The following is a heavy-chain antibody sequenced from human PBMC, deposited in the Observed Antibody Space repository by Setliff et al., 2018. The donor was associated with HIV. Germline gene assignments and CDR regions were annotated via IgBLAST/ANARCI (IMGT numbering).Heavy chain of an antibody. CDR2: IPYDGSYK. CDR1: GFSFSSYG. V-gene: IGHV3-30*02. CDR3: AREEISYYFDY. J-gene: IGHJ4*02. Sequence: GGSLGLSCAASGFSFSSYGLHWVRQAPGKGLEWVAFIPYDGSYKYYADSVKGRFTISRDNSRTTLYLQMNSLRAEDTAVYYCAREEISYYFDYWGQGTLVTVSS.